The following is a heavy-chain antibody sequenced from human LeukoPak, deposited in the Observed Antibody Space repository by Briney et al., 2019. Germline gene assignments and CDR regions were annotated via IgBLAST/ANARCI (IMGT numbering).Heavy chain of an antibody. D-gene: IGHD2-15*01. CDR2: ISTSSSYI. V-gene: IGHV3-21*01. CDR3: VRGRERVAATNNWFDP. CDR1: GFAFSSYE. J-gene: IGHJ5*02. Sequence: GGSLRLSCADSGFAFSSYEMNWVRQAPGKGLEWVSSISTSSSYINYADSVKGRFTISRDNAKKSLHLQMNSLRAEDTAVYYCVRGRERVAATNNWFDPWGQGTLVTVSS.